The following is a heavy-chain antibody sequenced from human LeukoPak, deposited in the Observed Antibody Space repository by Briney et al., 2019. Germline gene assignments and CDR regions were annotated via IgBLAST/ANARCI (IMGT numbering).Heavy chain of an antibody. V-gene: IGHV3-23*01. Sequence: PGGSLRLSCAASGFTFSSSAMSWVRQAPGKGLEWLSTISGGGGSTYYADSVKGRFTISRDNSKNTLYLHMKSLRAEDTAVYYCAKDRGIQLWLTPDYWGQGTLVTVSS. CDR3: AKDRGIQLWLTPDY. CDR2: ISGGGGST. D-gene: IGHD5-18*01. CDR1: GFTFSSSA. J-gene: IGHJ4*02.